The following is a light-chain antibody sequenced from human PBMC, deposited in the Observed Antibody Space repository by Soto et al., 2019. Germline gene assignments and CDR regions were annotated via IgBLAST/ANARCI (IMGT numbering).Light chain of an antibody. V-gene: IGKV3-15*01. CDR2: GAS. CDR3: QQSYRTPYT. CDR1: QSVRSN. Sequence: EVVMTQSPATLSVSPGERVTLSCRASQSVRSNLAWYQQKPGQSPRLLIYGASTRATGIPARFSGSGSGTEFTLTISSLQSEDFAVYYCQQSYRTPYTFGQGTKLETK. J-gene: IGKJ2*01.